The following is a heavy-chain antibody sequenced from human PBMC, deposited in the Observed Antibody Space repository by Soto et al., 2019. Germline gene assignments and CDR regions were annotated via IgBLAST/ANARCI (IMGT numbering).Heavy chain of an antibody. D-gene: IGHD3-22*01. CDR3: ARQRIELGLFRSEYYGMDV. V-gene: IGHV5-51*01. Sequence: PGESLKISCKGSGYSFTSYWIGWVRQMPGKGLEWMGIIYPGDSDTRYSPSFQGQVTISADKSISTAYLQWSSLKASDTAMYYCARQRIELGLFRSEYYGMDVWGQGTTVPVSS. J-gene: IGHJ6*02. CDR1: GYSFTSYW. CDR2: IYPGDSDT.